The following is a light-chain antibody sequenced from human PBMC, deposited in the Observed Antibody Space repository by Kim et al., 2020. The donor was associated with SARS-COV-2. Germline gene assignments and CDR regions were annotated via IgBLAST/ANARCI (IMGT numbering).Light chain of an antibody. CDR3: CSYASSSTPDWL. CDR2: DVS. V-gene: IGLV2-23*02. Sequence: QSALTQPASVSGSPGQSITISCTGTSSDVGSYNLVSWYQQHPGKAPKLMIYDVSKRPSGVSNRFSGSKSGNTASLTISGLQAEDEADYYCCSYASSSTPDWLFGGGTQLTVL. J-gene: IGLJ3*02. CDR1: SSDVGSYNL.